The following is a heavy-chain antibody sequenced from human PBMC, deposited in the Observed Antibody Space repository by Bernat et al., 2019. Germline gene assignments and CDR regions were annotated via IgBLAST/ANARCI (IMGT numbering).Heavy chain of an antibody. CDR1: GYTFTGYY. CDR3: ARANTGYRGRVAWFDA. V-gene: IGHV1-2*06. Sequence: QVQLVQSGAEVKKPGASVKVSCKASGYTFTGYYMHWVRQAPGQGLEWVGRINPNSGGTNYAQKFEGRITMTRDTTISTAYMELSRLRSGDTAEYCCARANTGYRGRVAWFDAWGQGTLVTVSS. CDR2: INPNSGGT. D-gene: IGHD1-26*01. J-gene: IGHJ5*02.